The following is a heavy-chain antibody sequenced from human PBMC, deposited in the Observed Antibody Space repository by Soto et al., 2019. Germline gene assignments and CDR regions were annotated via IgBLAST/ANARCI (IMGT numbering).Heavy chain of an antibody. J-gene: IGHJ4*02. D-gene: IGHD5-12*01. CDR1: GGSISSGDYY. CDR2: IYYSGST. V-gene: IGHV4-30-4*01. CDR3: ARVRSGYGDYYFDY. Sequence: SETLSLTCTVYGGSISSGDYYWIWIRHPPGKGLEWIGYIYYSGSTYYNPSLKSRVTISVDTSKNQFSLKLSSVTAAATGVYYCARVRSGYGDYYFDYWGQGTLVTVSS.